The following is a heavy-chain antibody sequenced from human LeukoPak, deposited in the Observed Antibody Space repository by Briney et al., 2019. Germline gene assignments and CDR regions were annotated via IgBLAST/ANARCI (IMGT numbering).Heavy chain of an antibody. CDR2: IRSKANSYAT. CDR1: GFTFSGSA. J-gene: IGHJ6*02. D-gene: IGHD3-10*01. V-gene: IGHV3-73*01. Sequence: GGSLRLSCAASGFTFSGSAMHWVRQASGKGLEWVGRIRSKANSYATAYAASVKGRFTISGDDSKNTAYLQMNSLKTEDTAVYYCTRQDYYGSGSYYLWGKNYGMDVWGQGTTVTVSS. CDR3: TRQDYYGSGSYYLWGKNYGMDV.